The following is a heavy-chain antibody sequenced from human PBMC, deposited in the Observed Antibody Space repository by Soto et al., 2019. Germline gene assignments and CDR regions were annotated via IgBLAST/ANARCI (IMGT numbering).Heavy chain of an antibody. D-gene: IGHD3-22*01. CDR1: GGSISSYY. V-gene: IGHV4-59*01. CDR2: IYYSGST. J-gene: IGHJ5*02. Sequence: SETLSLTCTVSGGSISSYYWSWIRQPPGKGLEWIGYIYYSGSTNYNPSLKSRVTTSVDTSKNQFSLKLSSVTAADTAVYYCARYYYDSSGYYPETSWFDPWGQGTLVTVSS. CDR3: ARYYYDSSGYYPETSWFDP.